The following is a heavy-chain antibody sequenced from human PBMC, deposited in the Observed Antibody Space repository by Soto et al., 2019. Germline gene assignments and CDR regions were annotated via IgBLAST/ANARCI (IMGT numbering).Heavy chain of an antibody. CDR1: GYIFTSQG. Sequence: QIQLVQSGAEVKKPGASVKVSCKASGYIFTSQGISWVRQAPGQGLEWMGWISTYNGNPNYAQKLQGRVTMTTNTSTTTAFLELMSLTADDTAVYYCAIGRTRALDYWGQGTPVIVSS. CDR2: ISTYNGNP. CDR3: AIGRTRALDY. J-gene: IGHJ4*02. D-gene: IGHD1-7*01. V-gene: IGHV1-18*01.